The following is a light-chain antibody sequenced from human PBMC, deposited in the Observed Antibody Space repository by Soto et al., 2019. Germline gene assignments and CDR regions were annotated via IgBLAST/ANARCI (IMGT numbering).Light chain of an antibody. CDR2: EVS. Sequence: QSALTQPASVSGSPGQSITISCTGTSSDVGAYDYVSWYQQHTGKAHKILIYEVSNRPSGISNRFSCSKSGNTASMTISGLQADDEADYFCSSYASGTNLVFGGGTKVTVL. V-gene: IGLV2-14*01. J-gene: IGLJ2*01. CDR1: SSDVGAYDY. CDR3: SSYASGTNLV.